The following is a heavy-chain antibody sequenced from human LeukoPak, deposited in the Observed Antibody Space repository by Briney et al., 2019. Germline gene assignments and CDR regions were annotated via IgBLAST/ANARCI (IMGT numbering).Heavy chain of an antibody. Sequence: QPGGSLRLSCAASGFTFSSYWMSWVRQAPGRGLEWVANIKQDGSEKYYVDSVKGRFTISRDNAENSLYLQMNSLRAEDTAVYYCARDALRNNIVIIPAARPTDSWGQGTLVTVSS. CDR1: GFTFSSYW. CDR2: IKQDGSEK. CDR3: ARDALRNNIVIIPAARPTDS. D-gene: IGHD2-2*01. V-gene: IGHV3-7*01. J-gene: IGHJ4*02.